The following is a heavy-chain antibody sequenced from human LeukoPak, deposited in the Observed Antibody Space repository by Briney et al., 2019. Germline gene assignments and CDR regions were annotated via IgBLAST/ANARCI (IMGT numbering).Heavy chain of an antibody. CDR1: DGSFSGFY. V-gene: IGHV4-34*01. D-gene: IGHD1-14*01. CDR3: ARDPGRRDQPYNWFDP. J-gene: IGHJ5*02. Sequence: PSEALSLTCAVSDGSFSGFYWSLIRQFPGKGLEWIGQISDSGSTNYNPSLRSRVTISADTSKNQFSLRLSSVTAADTAVYYCARDPGRRDQPYNWFDPWGQGTLVTVSS. CDR2: ISDSGST.